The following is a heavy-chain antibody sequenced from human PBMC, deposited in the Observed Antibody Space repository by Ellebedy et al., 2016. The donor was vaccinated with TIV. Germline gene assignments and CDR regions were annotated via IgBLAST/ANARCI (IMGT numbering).Heavy chain of an antibody. J-gene: IGHJ3*02. CDR2: INSDGSPT. CDR3: AREVLPSSKGGPFDI. CDR1: EFTFSNDW. Sequence: GESLKISCAASEFTFSNDWMHWVRQAPGKGLEWVSSINSDGSPTRYADSVQGRCAISRDNAKNTLYLQMNSVRAEDTAVYYCAREVLPSSKGGPFDIWGQGTMVTVSA. V-gene: IGHV3-74*01. D-gene: IGHD2-2*01.